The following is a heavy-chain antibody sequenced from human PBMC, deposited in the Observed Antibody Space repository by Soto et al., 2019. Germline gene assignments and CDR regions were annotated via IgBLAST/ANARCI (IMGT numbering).Heavy chain of an antibody. J-gene: IGHJ6*02. CDR3: ARSTGYRQYYYYYGMDV. D-gene: IGHD3-9*01. V-gene: IGHV1-2*04. CDR1: GYTFTGYY. CDR2: INPNSGGT. Sequence: ASVKVSCKASGYTFTGYYMHWVRQAPGQGLEWMGWINPNSGGTNYAQKFQGWVTMTRDTSISTAYMELSRLRSDDTAVYYCARSTGYRQYYYYYGMDVWGQGTKVTVSS.